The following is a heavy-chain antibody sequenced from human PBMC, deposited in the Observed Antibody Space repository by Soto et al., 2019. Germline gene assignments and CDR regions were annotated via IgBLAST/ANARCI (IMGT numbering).Heavy chain of an antibody. CDR2: ISAHNGNT. J-gene: IGHJ4*02. Sequence: QVHLVQSGAEVKKPGASVKVSCKGSGYAFTTYGITWVRQAPGQGLEWVGWISAHNGNTNYAQKLQGRVPVTRDTSTSTAYMELRSLRSDDTAVYYCARGRDGDYWGQGALVTVSS. V-gene: IGHV1-18*01. CDR1: GYAFTTYG. CDR3: ARGRDGDY. D-gene: IGHD6-6*01.